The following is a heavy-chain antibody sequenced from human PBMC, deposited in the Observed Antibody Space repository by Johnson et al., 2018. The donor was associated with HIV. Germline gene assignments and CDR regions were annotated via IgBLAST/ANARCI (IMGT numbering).Heavy chain of an antibody. J-gene: IGHJ3*02. Sequence: EVQLVESGGGLVQPGGSLRLSCAASGFAVSRNYINWVRQAPGKGLEWVSIIYTGGATHYADSVSGSFSISRDNSKNTLYLQMNSLRAEDTAVYYCAKDLGRYYYDSSGAEPDAFDIWGQGTMVTVSS. V-gene: IGHV3-66*01. CDR2: IYTGGAT. D-gene: IGHD3-22*01. CDR3: AKDLGRYYYDSSGAEPDAFDI. CDR1: GFAVSRNY.